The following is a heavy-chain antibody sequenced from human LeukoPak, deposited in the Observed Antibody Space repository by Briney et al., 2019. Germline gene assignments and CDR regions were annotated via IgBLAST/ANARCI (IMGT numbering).Heavy chain of an antibody. J-gene: IGHJ4*02. CDR3: AKVCGGDCYFPDY. V-gene: IGHV3-53*01. D-gene: IGHD2-21*02. CDR2: IYSGGTT. Sequence: GGSLRLSCAASGFTVSTNYMSWVRQAPGKGLEWVSVIYSGGTTYSADSVRGRFTISRDNSNNMLYPQMNSLRAEDMAVYYCAKVCGGDCYFPDYWGQGTLVTVSS. CDR1: GFTVSTNY.